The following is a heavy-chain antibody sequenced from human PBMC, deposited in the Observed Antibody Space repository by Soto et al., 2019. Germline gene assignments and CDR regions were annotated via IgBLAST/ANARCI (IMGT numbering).Heavy chain of an antibody. V-gene: IGHV4-59*01. CDR2: IYYSGST. Sequence: SETLSLTCTVSGGSISSYYWSWIRQPPGKGLEWIGYIYYSGSTNYNPSLKSRVTISVDTSKNQFSLKLSSVTAADTAVYYCARSGVYDSSGYYSIFFDYWGQGTLVTVSS. CDR3: ARSGVYDSSGYYSIFFDY. D-gene: IGHD3-22*01. J-gene: IGHJ4*02. CDR1: GGSISSYY.